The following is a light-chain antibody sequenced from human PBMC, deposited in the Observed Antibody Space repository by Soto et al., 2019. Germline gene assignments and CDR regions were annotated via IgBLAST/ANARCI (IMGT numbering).Light chain of an antibody. CDR2: SAT. Sequence: EIVLTQSPGTLSLSPGERATLSCRASQSVTSTYLAWYQQKPGQAPRLLIYSATNRATGVPARFSGSGSGTEFTLTISNLQSEDFAIYHCQQYDKWPRTFGQGTKVDIK. V-gene: IGKV3-15*01. CDR1: QSVTSTY. J-gene: IGKJ1*01. CDR3: QQYDKWPRT.